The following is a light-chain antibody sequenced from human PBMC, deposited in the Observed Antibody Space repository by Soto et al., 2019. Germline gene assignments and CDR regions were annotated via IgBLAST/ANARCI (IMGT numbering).Light chain of an antibody. Sequence: QSALTQPPSASGSPGQSVTISCTGTSSDVGAYNYVSWYQQHAGKAPKLVIYEVTKRPSGVPERFSGSKSANTASLTVSGLPAEDEADYYCSSFASSNTWVFGGGTKLTVL. CDR3: SSFASSNTWV. CDR2: EVT. CDR1: SSDVGAYNY. J-gene: IGLJ3*02. V-gene: IGLV2-8*01.